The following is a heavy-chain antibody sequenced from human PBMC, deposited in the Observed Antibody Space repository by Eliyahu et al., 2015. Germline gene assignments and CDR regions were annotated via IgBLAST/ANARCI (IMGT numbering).Heavy chain of an antibody. D-gene: IGHD3-22*01. J-gene: IGHJ4*02. CDR1: GXTFSSYG. V-gene: IGHV3-33*01. CDR2: IWYDGSNK. CDR3: AREDYYDSSGYFDY. Sequence: QVQLVESGGGVVQPGRSLRXXCAASGXTFSSYGMHWVRQAPGKGLEWVAVIWYDGSNKYYADSVKGRFTISRDNSKNTLYLQMNSLRAEDTAVYYCAREDYYDSSGYFDYWGQGTLVTVSS.